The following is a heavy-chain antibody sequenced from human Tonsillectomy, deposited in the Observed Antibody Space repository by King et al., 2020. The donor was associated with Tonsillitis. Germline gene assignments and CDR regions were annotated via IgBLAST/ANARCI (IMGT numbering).Heavy chain of an antibody. J-gene: IGHJ6*02. V-gene: IGHV3-30*18. CDR2: ISYDGSNK. D-gene: IGHD6-19*01. CDR1: GFTFSSYD. Sequence: VQLVESGGGVVQPGRSLRLSCAASGFTFSSYDMHWVRQAPGKGLEWVAVISYDGSNKYYADSVKGRFTISRDNFKNTLYMQMNSLRGEDTAVYYCAKVLPVVAGVAYYYGMDVGGQGTTVTVSS. CDR3: AKVLPVVAGVAYYYGMDV.